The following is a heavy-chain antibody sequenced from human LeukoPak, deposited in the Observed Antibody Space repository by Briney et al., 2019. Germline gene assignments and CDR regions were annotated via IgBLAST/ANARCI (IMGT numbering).Heavy chain of an antibody. CDR1: GFTFSSYA. J-gene: IGHJ6*03. CDR2: ISGSGDST. V-gene: IGHV3-23*01. D-gene: IGHD6-13*01. Sequence: GGSLRLSYAASGFTFSSYAMNWVRQAPGKGLEWVSAISGSGDSTYYADSVKGRFTISRDNSKNTLYLQMNSLRAEDTAVYYCAKKGIAAVYYYYYYMDVWGKGTTVTVSS. CDR3: AKKGIAAVYYYYYYMDV.